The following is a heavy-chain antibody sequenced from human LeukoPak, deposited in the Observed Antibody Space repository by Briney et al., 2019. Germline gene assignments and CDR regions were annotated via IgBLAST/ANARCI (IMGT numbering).Heavy chain of an antibody. D-gene: IGHD2-15*01. CDR3: ATRYCSGGSCYDYYYYYMDV. CDR2: INTNTGNP. V-gene: IGHV7-4-1*02. J-gene: IGHJ6*03. CDR1: GYTFTSYA. Sequence: ASVKVSCKASGYTFTSYAMNWVRQAPGQGLEWMGWINTNTGNPTYAQGFTGRFVFSLDTSVSTAYLQISSLKAEDTAVYYCATRYCSGGSCYDYYYYYMDVWGKGTTVTVSS.